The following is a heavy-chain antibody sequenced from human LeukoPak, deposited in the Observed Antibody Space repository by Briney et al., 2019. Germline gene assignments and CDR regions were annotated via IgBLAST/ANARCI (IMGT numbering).Heavy chain of an antibody. V-gene: IGHV3-74*01. CDR1: GFTFSSYW. CDR3: GGYCSSTSCPN. J-gene: IGHJ4*02. CDR2: IKSDGSIT. Sequence: GGSLRLSCAASGFTFSSYWMHRVRQAPGKGLVWVSRIKSDGSITNYADSVKGRFTISRDNAKNTLYLQMNSLTVEDTAVYYCGGYCSSTSCPNWGQGTLVAVSS. D-gene: IGHD2-2*01.